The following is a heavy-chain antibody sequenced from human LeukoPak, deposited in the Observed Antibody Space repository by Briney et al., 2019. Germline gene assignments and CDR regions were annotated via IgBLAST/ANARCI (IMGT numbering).Heavy chain of an antibody. CDR2: ISSSSSYI. CDR3: ARDKVGGSMAGSNFDY. J-gene: IGHJ4*02. CDR1: GFTFSSYN. V-gene: IGHV3-21*01. D-gene: IGHD6-19*01. Sequence: GGSLRLSCAASGFTFSSYNMNWVRQAPGKGLEWVSSISSSSSYIYYADSVKGRFTISRDNAKNSLYLQMNSLRAEDTAVYYCARDKVGGSMAGSNFDYWGQGTLVTVSS.